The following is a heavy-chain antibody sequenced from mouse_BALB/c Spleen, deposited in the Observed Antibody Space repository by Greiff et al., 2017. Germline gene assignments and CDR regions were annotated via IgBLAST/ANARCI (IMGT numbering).Heavy chain of an antibody. Sequence: DVKLVESGGGLVKPGGSLKLSCAASGFTFSSYAMSWVRQTPEKRLEWVASISSGGSTYYPDSVKGRFTISRDNARNILYLQMSSLRSEDTAMYYCAKEVYGFDYWGQGTTLTVSS. CDR2: ISSGGST. D-gene: IGHD2-10*02. CDR1: GFTFSSYA. CDR3: AKEVYGFDY. J-gene: IGHJ2*01. V-gene: IGHV5-6-5*01.